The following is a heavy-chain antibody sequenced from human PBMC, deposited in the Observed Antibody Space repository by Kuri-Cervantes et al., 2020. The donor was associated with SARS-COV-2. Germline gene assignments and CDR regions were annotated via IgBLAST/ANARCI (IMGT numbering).Heavy chain of an antibody. Sequence: GESLMISCAASGFTVSGNYMSWVRQAPGKGLEWVSVIYSGGGTYYADSMKGRFIISRHNSKNTLYLQMNSLRTEDTAVYYCASTSSGWFYYWGQGTLVTGSS. D-gene: IGHD6-19*01. J-gene: IGHJ4*02. CDR1: GFTVSGNY. V-gene: IGHV3-53*04. CDR2: IYSGGGT. CDR3: ASTSSGWFYY.